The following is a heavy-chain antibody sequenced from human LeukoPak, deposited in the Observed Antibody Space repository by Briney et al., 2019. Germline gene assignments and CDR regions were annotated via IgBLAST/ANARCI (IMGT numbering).Heavy chain of an antibody. Sequence: GGSLRLSCAVSGFTFSSYKMNWVRQAPGKGLEWVSAISGDSSTIYYADSVKGRFIISRDNAKNSLFLQMNSLRAEDTAVYYCAGEKADNDLDYWGQGTLVTVSS. CDR3: AGEKADNDLDY. D-gene: IGHD3-3*01. J-gene: IGHJ4*02. V-gene: IGHV3-48*01. CDR1: GFTFSSYK. CDR2: ISGDSSTI.